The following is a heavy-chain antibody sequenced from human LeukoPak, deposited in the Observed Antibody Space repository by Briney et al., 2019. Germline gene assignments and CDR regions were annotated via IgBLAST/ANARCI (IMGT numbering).Heavy chain of an antibody. CDR1: GGSISTSGSY. CDR3: ARRLGYGYSSSWPEMNWFDP. V-gene: IGHV4-61*05. CDR2: IYYSGST. Sequence: SETLSLTCTVSGGSISTSGSYWGWVRQPPGKGLEWIGYIYYSGSTNYNPSLKSRVTISVDTSKNQFSLKLSSVTAADTAVYYCARRLGYGYSSSWPEMNWFDPWGQGTLVTVSS. D-gene: IGHD6-13*01. J-gene: IGHJ5*02.